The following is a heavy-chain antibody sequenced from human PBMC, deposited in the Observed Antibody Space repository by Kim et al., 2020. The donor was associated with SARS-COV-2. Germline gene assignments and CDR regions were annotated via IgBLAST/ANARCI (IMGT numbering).Heavy chain of an antibody. V-gene: IGHV3-23*01. CDR3: AKDRRQLVAGGWFDP. Sequence: GGSLRLSCAASGFTFSSYAMNWVRQAPGKGLEWVSSISGSGGRTYYADSVKGRFTISRDNSKNTLYLQMNSLRAEDTAVYYCAKDRRQLVAGGWFDPWGEGTLVTVS. CDR2: ISGSGGRT. J-gene: IGHJ5*02. D-gene: IGHD6-13*01. CDR1: GFTFSSYA.